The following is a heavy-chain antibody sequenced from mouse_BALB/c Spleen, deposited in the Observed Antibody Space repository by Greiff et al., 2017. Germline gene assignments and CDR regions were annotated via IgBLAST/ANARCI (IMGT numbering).Heavy chain of an antibody. Sequence: DVKLQESGPGLVKPSQSLSLTCTVTGYSITSDYAWNWIRQFPGNKLEWMGYISYSGSTSYNPSLKSRISITRDTSKNQFFLQLNSVTTEDTATYYCARWGNRAYWGQGTLVTVSA. CDR1: GYSITSDYA. CDR2: ISYSGST. D-gene: IGHD2-1*01. J-gene: IGHJ3*01. V-gene: IGHV3-2*02. CDR3: ARWGNRAY.